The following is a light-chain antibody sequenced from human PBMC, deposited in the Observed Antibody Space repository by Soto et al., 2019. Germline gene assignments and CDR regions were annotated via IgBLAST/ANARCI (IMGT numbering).Light chain of an antibody. CDR1: GSDVGSYIL. Sequence: QSALTQPASVSGSPGQSITISCTGTGSDVGSYILVSWYQQHPGKAPKLIIYEVSERPSGVSDRFSGSKSDNTASLTISGLQAEEEADYYCCSYAGGTSWVFGGGTKLTVL. CDR2: EVS. V-gene: IGLV2-23*02. CDR3: CSYAGGTSWV. J-gene: IGLJ3*02.